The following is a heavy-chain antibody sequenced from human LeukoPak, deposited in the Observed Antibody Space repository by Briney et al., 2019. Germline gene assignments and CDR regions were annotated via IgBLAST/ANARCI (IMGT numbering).Heavy chain of an antibody. V-gene: IGHV1-18*01. CDR2: ISAYNGNT. CDR1: GYTFTSYG. Sequence: ASVKVPCKVSGYTFTSYGISWVRQAPGQGLEWMGWISAYNGNTNYAQKLQGRVTMTTDTSTSTAYMELRSLRSDDTAVYYCARDLLRAGTTDLIDYWGQGTLVTVSS. D-gene: IGHD1-1*01. CDR3: ARDLLRAGTTDLIDY. J-gene: IGHJ4*02.